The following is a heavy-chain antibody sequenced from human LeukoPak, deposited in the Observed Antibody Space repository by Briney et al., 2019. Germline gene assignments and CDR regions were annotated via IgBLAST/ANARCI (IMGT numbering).Heavy chain of an antibody. J-gene: IGHJ4*02. Sequence: PSETLSLTCTVSGGSISSGGYYWSWIRQHPGKGLEWIGYIYYSGSTYYNPSLKSRVTISVDTSKNQFSLKLSSVTAADTAFYYCARVGSSWASPPDYWGQGTLVTVSS. D-gene: IGHD6-13*01. V-gene: IGHV4-61*08. CDR3: ARVGSSWASPPDY. CDR2: IYYSGST. CDR1: GGSISSGGYY.